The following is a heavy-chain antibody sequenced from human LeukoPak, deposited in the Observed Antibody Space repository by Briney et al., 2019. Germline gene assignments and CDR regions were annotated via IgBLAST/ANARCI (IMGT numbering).Heavy chain of an antibody. V-gene: IGHV3-7*03. D-gene: IGHD3-22*01. CDR3: ARVAHPYYDSSGPSWSSAFDI. CDR1: GFTFNNSW. CDR2: IKQDGSEK. Sequence: PGGSLRLSCAASGFTFNNSWMNWVRQAPGKGLEWVANIKQDGSEKYYIDSVKGRFSISRDNTKNSLYLQINSLRADDTAVYYCARVAHPYYDSSGPSWSSAFDIWGQGTMVTVSS. J-gene: IGHJ3*02.